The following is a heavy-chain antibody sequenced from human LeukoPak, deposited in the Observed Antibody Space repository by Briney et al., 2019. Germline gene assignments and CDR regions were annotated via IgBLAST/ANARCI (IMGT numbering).Heavy chain of an antibody. J-gene: IGHJ4*02. V-gene: IGHV3-7*01. CDR2: IKQDGSEK. Sequence: PGGSLRLSRAASGFTFSSYWMSWVRQAPGKGLEWVANIKQDGSEKYYVDSVKGRFTISRDNAKNSLYLQMNSLRAEDTAVYYCARDNSHDFWSGYLDYWGQGTLVTVSS. D-gene: IGHD3-3*01. CDR3: ARDNSHDFWSGYLDY. CDR1: GFTFSSYW.